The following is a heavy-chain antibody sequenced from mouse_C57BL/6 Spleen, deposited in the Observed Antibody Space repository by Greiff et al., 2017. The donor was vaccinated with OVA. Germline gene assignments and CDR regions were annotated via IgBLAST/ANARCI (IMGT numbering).Heavy chain of an antibody. Sequence: QVQLQQSGPELVKPGASVKISCKASGYAFSSSWMNWVKQRPGKGLEWIGRIYPGDGDTNYNGKFKGKATLTADKSSSTAYMQLSSLTSEDSAVYFCARWDYYGSSLDDWGQGTTLTVSS. CDR2: IYPGDGDT. CDR3: ARWDYYGSSLDD. V-gene: IGHV1-82*01. D-gene: IGHD1-1*01. CDR1: GYAFSSSW. J-gene: IGHJ2*01.